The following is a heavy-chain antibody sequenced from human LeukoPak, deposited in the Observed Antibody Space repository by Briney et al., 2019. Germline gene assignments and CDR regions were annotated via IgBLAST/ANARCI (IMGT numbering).Heavy chain of an antibody. CDR2: ISSSSSTK. CDR1: GFTFSSYS. CDR3: ARVVWGGYRKDY. V-gene: IGHV3-48*01. J-gene: IGHJ4*02. Sequence: GGSLRLSCAASGFTFSSYSMNWVRQAPGKGLEWVSYISSSSSTKYYADSVKGRFTISRDNAKNSLYLQMNSLRAEDTAVYYCARVVWGGYRKDYWGQGTLVTVSS. D-gene: IGHD3-16*02.